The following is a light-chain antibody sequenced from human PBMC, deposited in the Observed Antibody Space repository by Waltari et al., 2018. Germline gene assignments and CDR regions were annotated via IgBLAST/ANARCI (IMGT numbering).Light chain of an antibody. Sequence: QSALTQPASVSGSPGPSITISCTGSSSDIGAYNYVAWYQHFPDEAPKLLIYEVRNRPSGVSSRFSGSKSGNTASLTISGIQAEDEAHYYCSSYTNTFVVFGGGTKLTVL. CDR2: EVR. CDR1: SSDIGAYNY. CDR3: SSYTNTFVV. V-gene: IGLV2-14*01. J-gene: IGLJ2*01.